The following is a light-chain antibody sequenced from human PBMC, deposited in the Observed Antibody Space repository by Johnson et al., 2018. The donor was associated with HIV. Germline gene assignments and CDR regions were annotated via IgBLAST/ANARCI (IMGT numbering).Light chain of an antibody. CDR1: SSTFGNSY. Sequence: QSVLTQPPSVSAAPGQRVTISCSGASSTFGNSYISWYQHLPGSPPKPLVFKNNERPSGIPDRFSGSNSGTSATLDITGLQTGDEADYYCATWVTSLSTGGVFGTGTKVTVL. V-gene: IGLV1-51*02. CDR3: ATWVTSLSTGGV. J-gene: IGLJ1*01. CDR2: KNN.